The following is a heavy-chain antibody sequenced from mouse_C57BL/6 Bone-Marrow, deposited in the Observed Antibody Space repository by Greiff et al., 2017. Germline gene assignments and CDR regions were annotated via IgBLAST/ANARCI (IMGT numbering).Heavy chain of an antibody. Sequence: QVQLQQPGAELVKPGASVKLSCKASGYTFTSYWMHWVKQRPGQGLEWIGMIHPNSGSTNYNEKFKSKATLTVAKSSSTAYMQLSSLTSEDSAVYYCARDYYGSSLFAYWGQGTLVTVSA. CDR3: ARDYYGSSLFAY. D-gene: IGHD1-1*01. V-gene: IGHV1-64*01. J-gene: IGHJ3*01. CDR2: IHPNSGST. CDR1: GYTFTSYW.